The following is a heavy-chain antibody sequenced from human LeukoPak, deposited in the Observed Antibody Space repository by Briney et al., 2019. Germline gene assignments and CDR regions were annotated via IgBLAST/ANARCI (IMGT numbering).Heavy chain of an antibody. Sequence: GGSLRLSCAASGFTFSDYYMSWIRQAPGKGLEWVSYISSSGSTIYYADPVKGRFTISRDNAKNSLYLQMNSLRAEDTAVYYCARVGPYSSGWSLSFDYWGQGTLVTVSS. CDR2: ISSSGSTI. J-gene: IGHJ4*02. D-gene: IGHD6-19*01. V-gene: IGHV3-11*01. CDR1: GFTFSDYY. CDR3: ARVGPYSSGWSLSFDY.